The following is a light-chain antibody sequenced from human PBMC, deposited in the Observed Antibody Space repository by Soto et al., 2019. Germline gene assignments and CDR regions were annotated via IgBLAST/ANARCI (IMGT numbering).Light chain of an antibody. Sequence: DIQMTQFPSTLSASVGDRVTITCRASQDIDVSLAWFQQRPGEAPKLLIFAASGLESGSGTEFTLTISSLQSEDCAIYYCQQYHTWPITFGGGTKVDIK. CDR2: AAS. V-gene: IGKV1-5*01. CDR3: QQYHTWPIT. J-gene: IGKJ4*01. CDR1: QDIDVS.